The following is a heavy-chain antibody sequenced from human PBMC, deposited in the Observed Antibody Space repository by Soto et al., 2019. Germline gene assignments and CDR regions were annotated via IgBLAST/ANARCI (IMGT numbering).Heavy chain of an antibody. V-gene: IGHV4-4*07. CDR3: ARVGHLSPSDLNSGSYPLPPLGAFDI. J-gene: IGHJ3*02. D-gene: IGHD1-26*01. CDR2: IYTSGST. CDR1: GGSISSYY. Sequence: SETLSLTCTVSGGSISSYYWSWIRQPAGKGLEWIGRIYTSGSTNYNPSLKSRVTMSVDTSKNQFSLKLSSVTAADTAVYYCARVGHLSPSDLNSGSYPLPPLGAFDIWGQGTVVTVSS.